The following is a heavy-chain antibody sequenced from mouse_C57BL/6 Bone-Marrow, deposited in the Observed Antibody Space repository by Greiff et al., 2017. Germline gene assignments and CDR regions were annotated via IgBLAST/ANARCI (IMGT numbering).Heavy chain of an antibody. CDR1: GFTFSSYG. J-gene: IGHJ3*01. Sequence: EVQLVESGGDLVKPGGSLKLSCAASGFTFSSYGMSWVRQTPDKRLEWVATISSGGSYTYYPDSVKGRFTISRDNAKNTLYLQMSSLKSEDTAMYYCARHAPGSSGVRSFAYWGQGTLVTVSA. CDR3: ARHAPGSSGVRSFAY. CDR2: ISSGGSYT. D-gene: IGHD3-2*02. V-gene: IGHV5-6*01.